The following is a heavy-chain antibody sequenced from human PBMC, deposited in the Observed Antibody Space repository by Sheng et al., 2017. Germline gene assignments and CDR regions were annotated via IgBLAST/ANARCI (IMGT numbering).Heavy chain of an antibody. D-gene: IGHD3-22*01. CDR3: AREGGYYDSSGYRSPDY. Sequence: QVQLQESGPGLVKPSQTLSLTCTVSGGSISSGSYYWSWIRQPAGKGLEWIGRIYTSGSTNYNPSLKSRVTISVDTSKNQFSLKLSSVTAADTAVYYCAREGGYYDSSGYRSPDYWGQGTLVTVSS. CDR1: GGSISSGSYY. CDR2: IYTSGST. J-gene: IGHJ4*02. V-gene: IGHV4-61*02.